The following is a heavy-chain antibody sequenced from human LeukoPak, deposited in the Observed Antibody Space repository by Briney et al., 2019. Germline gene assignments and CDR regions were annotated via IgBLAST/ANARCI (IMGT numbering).Heavy chain of an antibody. CDR1: GYSFAAYW. CDR2: IYPGDSDT. V-gene: IGHV5-51*01. CDR3: ARRQISATDTNWFDP. Sequence: GESLKISCKGSGYSFAAYWIGWVRQMPGKGLEWMGIIYPGDSDTMYSPSFQGQVTISVDKSISTAYLQWSSLKASDTAMYHCARRQISATDTNWFDPWGQGTLVTVSS. J-gene: IGHJ5*02. D-gene: IGHD6-13*01.